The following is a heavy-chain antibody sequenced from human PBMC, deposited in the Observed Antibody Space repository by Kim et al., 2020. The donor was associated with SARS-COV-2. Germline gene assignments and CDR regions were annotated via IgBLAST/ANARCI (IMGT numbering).Heavy chain of an antibody. CDR2: DGSNK. D-gene: IGHD2-21*01. Sequence: DGSNKYYADSVKGRFTISRDNSKNTLYLQMNSLRAEDTAVYYCAKDLGDNWGQGTLVTVSS. CDR3: AKDLGDN. J-gene: IGHJ4*02. V-gene: IGHV3-30*02.